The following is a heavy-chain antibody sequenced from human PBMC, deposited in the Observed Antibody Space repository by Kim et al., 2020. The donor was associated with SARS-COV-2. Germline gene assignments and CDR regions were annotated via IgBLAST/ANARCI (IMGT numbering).Heavy chain of an antibody. V-gene: IGHV4-39*07. CDR1: GGSISSDTYY. CDR2: IYYSGRT. J-gene: IGHJ5*01. CDR3: ARVFRVYCISTSCSKPLDS. D-gene: IGHD2-2*01. Sequence: SETLSLTCTVSGGSISSDTYYWGWIRQPPGKGLEWIGSIYYSGRTYYNPSLKSRVTISVDTSKNQFSLKLSSVTAADTAECYWARVFRVYCISTSCSKPLDSWGQGTMVTVSS.